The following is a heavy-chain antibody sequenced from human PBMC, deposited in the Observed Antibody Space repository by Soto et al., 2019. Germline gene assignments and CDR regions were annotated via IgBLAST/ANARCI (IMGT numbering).Heavy chain of an antibody. CDR1: GGSISHYC. V-gene: IGHV4-59*01. CDR2: AYYSGST. CDR3: ARDRSTYGGGGTGEVKENWFDP. Sequence: PSETLSLTCTVSGGSISHYCWSWIRQSPGKGLEWIGYAYYSGSTYYNPSLKSRVTMSVDTSKNQVSLKLNSVTTADTAVYYCARDRSTYGGGGTGEVKENWFDPWGPGTLVTVSS. J-gene: IGHJ5*02. D-gene: IGHD2-8*01.